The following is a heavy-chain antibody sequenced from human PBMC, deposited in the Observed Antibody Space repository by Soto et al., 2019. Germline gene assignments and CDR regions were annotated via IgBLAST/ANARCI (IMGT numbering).Heavy chain of an antibody. CDR1: GGTLSSYA. J-gene: IGHJ4*02. D-gene: IGHD6-19*01. Sequence: SVKVSCKASGGTLSSYAISWVRQAPGQGLEWMGGIIPIFGTANYAQKFQGRVTITADESTSTAYMELSSLRSEDTAVYYCARRSCPNSGWYEICPFDYWGQGTLVTVSS. CDR3: ARRSCPNSGWYEICPFDY. CDR2: IIPIFGTA. V-gene: IGHV1-69*13.